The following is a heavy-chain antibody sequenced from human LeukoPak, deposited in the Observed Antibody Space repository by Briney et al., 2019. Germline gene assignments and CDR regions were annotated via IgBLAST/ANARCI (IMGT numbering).Heavy chain of an antibody. J-gene: IGHJ3*02. CDR1: GFTFTTYS. CDR3: ARRYYYDSSGTPQGDAFDI. D-gene: IGHD3-22*01. V-gene: IGHV3-48*04. CDR2: ISSSSSTI. Sequence: PGGSLRLSCAASGFTFTTYSLNWVRQAPGKGLEWVSYISSSSSTIYYADSVKGRFTISRDNAQNSLYLEMYSLRAEDTAMYYCARRYYYDSSGTPQGDAFDIWGQGNPGHRLL.